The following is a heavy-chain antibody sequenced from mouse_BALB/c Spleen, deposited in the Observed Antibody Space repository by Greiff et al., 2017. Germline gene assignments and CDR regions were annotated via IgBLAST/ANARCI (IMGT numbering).Heavy chain of an antibody. V-gene: IGHV5-6*01. CDR3: SRQEDYGYRFSFAY. CDR2: ISSGGSYT. D-gene: IGHD2-14*01. CDR1: GFTFSSYG. Sequence: EVQLVESGGDLVKPGGSLKLSCAASGFTFSSYGMSWVRQTPDKRLEWVATISSGGSYTYYPDSVKGRFTISRDNAKNTLYLQMSSLKSEDTAMYYCSRQEDYGYRFSFAYWGQGTLVTVSA. J-gene: IGHJ3*01.